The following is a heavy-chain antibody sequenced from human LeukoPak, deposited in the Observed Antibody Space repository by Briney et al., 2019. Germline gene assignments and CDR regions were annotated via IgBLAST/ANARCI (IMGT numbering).Heavy chain of an antibody. J-gene: IGHJ3*02. D-gene: IGHD3-10*01. CDR2: IYYSGST. V-gene: IGHV4-59*08. Sequence: TSETLSLTCTVSGGSISSYYWSWIRQPPGRGLEWIGYIYYSGSTNYNPSLKSRVTISVDTSKNQFSLKLSSVTAADTAVYYCARFSVNAFDIWGQGTMVTVSS. CDR3: ARFSVNAFDI. CDR1: GGSISSYY.